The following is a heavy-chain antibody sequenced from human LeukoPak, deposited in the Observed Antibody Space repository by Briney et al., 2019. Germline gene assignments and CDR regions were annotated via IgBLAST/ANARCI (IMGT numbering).Heavy chain of an antibody. Sequence: GGSLRLSCAASRFTFSNYGMHWVRQAPGKGLEWVAVIWYDGSNKYYADSVKGRFTISRDNSKNTLYLQMSSLRAEDTAVYYCARDRATVVTYIDYWGQGTLVTVSS. CDR1: RFTFSNYG. J-gene: IGHJ4*02. D-gene: IGHD4-23*01. CDR2: IWYDGSNK. CDR3: ARDRATVVTYIDY. V-gene: IGHV3-33*01.